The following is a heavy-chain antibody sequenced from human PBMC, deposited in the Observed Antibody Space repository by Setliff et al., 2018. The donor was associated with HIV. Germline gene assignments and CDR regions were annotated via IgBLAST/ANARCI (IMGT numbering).Heavy chain of an antibody. CDR3: VKDRTYMAFDI. CDR1: GYRFTDYW. CDR2: IYPGDSDT. D-gene: IGHD1-20*01. Sequence: GESLKISCRGSGYRFTDYWIGWVRQMPGKGLEWMGVIYPGDSDTRYNPSFQGQVAISADKSISTAYLQWSSLKASDTAMYYCVKDRTYMAFDIWGQGTMVTVSS. J-gene: IGHJ3*02. V-gene: IGHV5-51*01.